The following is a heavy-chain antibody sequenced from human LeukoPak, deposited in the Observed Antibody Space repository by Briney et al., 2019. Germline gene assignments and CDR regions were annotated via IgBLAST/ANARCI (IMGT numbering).Heavy chain of an antibody. V-gene: IGHV3-23*01. J-gene: IGHJ5*02. CDR3: AIKYYYDSSGFEPFWFDP. CDR1: GFTFSHYA. D-gene: IGHD3-22*01. Sequence: PGGSLRLSCAASGFTFSHYAMSWVRQAPGKGLEWVSGISGSGLDTYYGDSVKGRFTISRDSSRNTLYLQMNHVRVEDTALYYCAIKYYYDSSGFEPFWFDPWGQGTRVIVSS. CDR2: ISGSGLDT.